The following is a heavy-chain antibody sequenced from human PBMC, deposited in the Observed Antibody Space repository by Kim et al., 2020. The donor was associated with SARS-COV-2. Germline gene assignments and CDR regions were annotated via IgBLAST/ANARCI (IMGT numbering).Heavy chain of an antibody. CDR3: ARAGLAVMFGEFSLDY. CDR2: IIPIFGTA. J-gene: IGHJ4*02. V-gene: IGHV1-69*13. Sequence: SVKVSCKASGGTFSSYAISWVRQAPGQGLEWMGGIIPIFGTANYAQKFQGRVTITADESTSTAYMELSSLRSEDTAVYYCARAGLAVMFGEFSLDYWGQGTLVTVSS. D-gene: IGHD3-10*02. CDR1: GGTFSSYA.